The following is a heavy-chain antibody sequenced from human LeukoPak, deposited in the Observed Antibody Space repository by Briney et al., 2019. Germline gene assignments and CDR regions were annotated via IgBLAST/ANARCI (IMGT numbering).Heavy chain of an antibody. CDR2: ISGSGGST. D-gene: IGHD6-6*01. CDR3: AKAWTPSSSNAFDI. Sequence: GGSLRLSCAASGFTFSSYAMSWVRQAPGKGLEWVSAISGSGGSTYYADSVKGRLTIARDNSKSTLYLQMNSLRAEDTAVYYCAKAWTPSSSNAFDIWGQGTMVTVSS. V-gene: IGHV3-23*01. J-gene: IGHJ3*02. CDR1: GFTFSSYA.